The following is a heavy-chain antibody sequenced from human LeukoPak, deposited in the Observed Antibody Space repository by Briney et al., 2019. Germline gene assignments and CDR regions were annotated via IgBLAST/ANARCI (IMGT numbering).Heavy chain of an antibody. D-gene: IGHD2-15*01. CDR2: IWYDGENK. J-gene: IGHJ4*01. CDR3: ARRAAVEYFDY. V-gene: IGHV3-33*01. Sequence: GGSLRLSCAASGFTFSSYGMHWVPQAPGKGLEWVAVIWYDGENKYYADSVKGRFTISRDNSKNTLYLQMNSLRAEDTAVYYCARRAAVEYFDYWGHGTQVTVSS. CDR1: GFTFSSYG.